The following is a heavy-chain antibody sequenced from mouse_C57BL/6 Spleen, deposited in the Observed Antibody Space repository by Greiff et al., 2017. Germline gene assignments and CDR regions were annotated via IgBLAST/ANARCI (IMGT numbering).Heavy chain of an antibody. CDR2: IDPNSGGT. Sequence: VQLQQPGAELVKPGASVKLSCKASGYTFTSYWMHWVKQRPGRGLEWIGRIDPNSGGTKYNEKFKSKATLTVDKPSSTAYMQISSLTSEDSAVYYCARDYAYYFDYWGQGTTLTVSS. J-gene: IGHJ2*01. CDR3: ARDYAYYFDY. CDR1: GYTFTSYW. D-gene: IGHD2-4*01. V-gene: IGHV1-72*01.